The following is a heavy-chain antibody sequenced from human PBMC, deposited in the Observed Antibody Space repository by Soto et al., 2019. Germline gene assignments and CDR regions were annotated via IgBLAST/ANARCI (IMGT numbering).Heavy chain of an antibody. CDR3: VRDTSSGWSFVH. D-gene: IGHD6-19*01. J-gene: IGHJ4*02. Sequence: GGSLRLSCAASGFTFTSHAMYWVRQAPGRGLEWVSKISLSGASADYVDSVKGRFTISRDNIKSSLVLQMDSLRVEDTAIYYCVRDTSSGWSFVHWGQGAPVTVSS. CDR2: ISLSGASA. CDR1: GFTFTSHA. V-gene: IGHV3-23*01.